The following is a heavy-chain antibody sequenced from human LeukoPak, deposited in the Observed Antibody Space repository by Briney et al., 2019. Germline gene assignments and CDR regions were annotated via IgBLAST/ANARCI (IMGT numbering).Heavy chain of an antibody. J-gene: IGHJ6*02. Sequence: GGSLRLSCAASGFTFSSYAMSWGRQAPGKGLEWVSAISGSGGSTYYADSVKGRFTISRDNSKNTLYLQMNSLRAEDTAVYYCAKDRSIRYYYYYGMDVWGQGTTVTVSS. CDR3: AKDRSIRYYYYYGMDV. D-gene: IGHD6-13*01. CDR1: GFTFSSYA. V-gene: IGHV3-23*01. CDR2: ISGSGGST.